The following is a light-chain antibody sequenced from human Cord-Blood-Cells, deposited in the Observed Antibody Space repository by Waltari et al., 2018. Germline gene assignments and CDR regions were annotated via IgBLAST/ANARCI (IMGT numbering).Light chain of an antibody. CDR3: QQRYSTPLT. Sequence: DIQLSQSLSSLFSCVGYRDTITCRASKSISSYLNWYQQKPGKAPKLLIYAASSLQSGVPSRFSCSGSGTDFTLTISSLQPEDFATYYCQQRYSTPLTFGGGTKVEIK. CDR2: AAS. J-gene: IGKJ4*01. V-gene: IGKV1-39*01. CDR1: KSISSY.